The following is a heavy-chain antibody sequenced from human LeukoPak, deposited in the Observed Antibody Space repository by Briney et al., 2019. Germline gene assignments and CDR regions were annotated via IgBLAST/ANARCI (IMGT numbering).Heavy chain of an antibody. J-gene: IGHJ4*02. CDR1: GFAFRSYA. CDR3: ARDSNIATRRYYFNS. V-gene: IGHV3-23*01. D-gene: IGHD6-6*01. CDR2: ISGSGDTT. Sequence: GGSLRLSCAASGFAFRSYAMIWVRQAPGKGLEWVSAISGSGDTTDYADSVKGRFTISRDNSKDTLYLQMNSLRAEDTAIYSCARDSNIATRRYYFNSWGQGTLVTVSS.